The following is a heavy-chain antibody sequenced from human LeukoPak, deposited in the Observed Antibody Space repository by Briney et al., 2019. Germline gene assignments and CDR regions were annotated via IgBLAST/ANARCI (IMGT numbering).Heavy chain of an antibody. CDR3: AKDPTRSSWYRVVGEIEYYFDY. J-gene: IGHJ4*02. CDR1: GFTFSSYG. Sequence: GGSLRLSCAASGFTFSSYGMHWVRRAPGKGLEWVAVISYDGSNKYYADSVKGRFTISRDNSKNTLYLQMNSLRAEDTAVYYCAKDPTRSSWYRVVGEIEYYFDYWGQGTLVTVSS. D-gene: IGHD6-13*01. V-gene: IGHV3-30*18. CDR2: ISYDGSNK.